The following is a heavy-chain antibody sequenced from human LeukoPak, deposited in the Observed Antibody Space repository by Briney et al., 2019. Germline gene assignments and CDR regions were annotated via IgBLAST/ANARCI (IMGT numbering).Heavy chain of an antibody. CDR2: INPNSGGT. Sequence: AAVKVSCKASGYTFTDYYMHWVRQAPGQGLEWMGRINPNSGGTNYAQKFQGRVTMTRDTSISTAYMELSRLRSDDTAIYYCARVLVANAAGYWGQGTLVTVSS. D-gene: IGHD5-12*01. CDR3: ARVLVANAAGY. CDR1: GYTFTDYY. V-gene: IGHV1-2*06. J-gene: IGHJ4*02.